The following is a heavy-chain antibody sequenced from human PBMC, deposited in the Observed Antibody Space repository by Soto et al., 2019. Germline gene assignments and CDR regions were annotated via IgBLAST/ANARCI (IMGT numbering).Heavy chain of an antibody. V-gene: IGHV4-34*01. CDR1: GVSFSDYY. Sequence: QVQLQQCGAGLLKPSETLSLTCAVYGVSFSDYYWTWFRQPPGKGLEWIGENNHSGSTNDNASLKNRVTISVDTSKNQFSLKLRPLTAADTSRYYCAGFFCYRHGRLDSRGQGTQVTVPS. D-gene: IGHD2-2*02. CDR2: NNHSGST. J-gene: IGHJ5*01. CDR3: AGFFCYRHGRLDS.